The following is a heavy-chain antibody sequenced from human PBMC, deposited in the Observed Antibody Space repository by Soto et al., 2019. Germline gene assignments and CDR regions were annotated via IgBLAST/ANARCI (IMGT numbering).Heavy chain of an antibody. D-gene: IGHD2-15*01. CDR3: AKGIGFCIDSTCTAEY. CDR2: MSSEGSNK. Sequence: GGSLRLSCAVSGFTFSRYGMNWVRQAPGKGLEWVAAMSSEGSNKYYADSVKGRFTISRDNSKNTLYLQMNSLRAEDTALYYCAKGIGFCIDSTCTAEYWGQGTLVTVSS. J-gene: IGHJ4*02. V-gene: IGHV3-30*18. CDR1: GFTFSRYG.